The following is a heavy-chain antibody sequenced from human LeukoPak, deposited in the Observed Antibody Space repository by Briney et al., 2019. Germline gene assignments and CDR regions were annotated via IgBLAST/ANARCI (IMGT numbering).Heavy chain of an antibody. D-gene: IGHD6-25*01. CDR1: GFTFDDYA. J-gene: IGHJ6*02. CDR3: AKVDSGYYYYGMDV. Sequence: PGRSLRLSCAASGFTFDDYAMPWVRQAPGKGLEWVSGISWNSGSIGYADSVKGRFTISRDNAKNSLYLQMNSLRAEDTALYYCAKVDSGYYYYGMDVWGQGTTVTVSS. V-gene: IGHV3-9*01. CDR2: ISWNSGSI.